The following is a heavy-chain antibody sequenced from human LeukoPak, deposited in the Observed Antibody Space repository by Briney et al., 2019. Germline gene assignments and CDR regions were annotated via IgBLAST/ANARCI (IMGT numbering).Heavy chain of an antibody. J-gene: IGHJ5*02. CDR2: IDSSSSSI. CDR1: QFTFSSFN. D-gene: IGHD1-1*01. V-gene: IGHV3-48*01. Sequence: HAGGSLKLSCADSQFTFSSFNMNWVRQPPGKGLEWISYIDSSSSSIFYADSVKGRFTISRDNARNSLYLQMDSLRAEDTAVYYCARDGYNCDGYGWIDPWGQGSLVTVSS. CDR3: ARDGYNCDGYGWIDP.